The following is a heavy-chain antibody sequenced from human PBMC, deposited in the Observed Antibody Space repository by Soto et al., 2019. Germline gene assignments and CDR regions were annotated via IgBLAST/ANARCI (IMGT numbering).Heavy chain of an antibody. Sequence: SQTLSLTCAISGDSVSSNSAAWNWIRQSPSRGLEWLGRTYYRSKWYNDYAVSVKSRITINPDTSKNQFSLQLNSVTPEDTAVYYCARDGALLEWVTYYYYGMDVWGQGTTVTVSS. D-gene: IGHD3-3*01. J-gene: IGHJ6*02. V-gene: IGHV6-1*01. CDR1: GDSVSSNSAA. CDR2: TYYRSKWYN. CDR3: ARDGALLEWVTYYYYGMDV.